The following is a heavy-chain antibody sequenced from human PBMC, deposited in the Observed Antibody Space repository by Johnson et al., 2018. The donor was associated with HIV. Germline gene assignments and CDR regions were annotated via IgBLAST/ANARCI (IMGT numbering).Heavy chain of an antibody. Sequence: EWVSVIYSGGSTYYADSVKGRFTISRDNSKNTLYLQMNSLRAEDTAVYYCARMVDSSSWTPDAFDIWGQGTMVTVSS. CDR2: IYSGGST. V-gene: IGHV3-53*01. CDR3: ARMVDSSSWTPDAFDI. D-gene: IGHD6-13*01. J-gene: IGHJ3*02.